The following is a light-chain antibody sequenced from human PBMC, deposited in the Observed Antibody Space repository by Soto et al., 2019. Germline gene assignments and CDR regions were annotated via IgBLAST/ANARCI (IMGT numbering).Light chain of an antibody. CDR1: QSVSGF. V-gene: IGKV3-20*01. J-gene: IGKJ5*01. Sequence: DIVLTQSPVTLSLSPGQRATLSCRASQSVSGFLAWYQHKPGQSPRLLIYDSSHRATGIPARFSGSGSGTDFTLTISRLEPEDFAVYYCQQYGSSPTFGQGTHWRL. CDR3: QQYGSSPT. CDR2: DSS.